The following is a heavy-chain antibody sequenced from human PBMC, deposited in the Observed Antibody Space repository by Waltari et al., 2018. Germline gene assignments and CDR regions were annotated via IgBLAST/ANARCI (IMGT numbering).Heavy chain of an antibody. D-gene: IGHD5-12*01. V-gene: IGHV4-34*01. Sequence: QVQLQQWGAGLLKPSETLSLTCAVYGGSFSGYYWSWIRQPPGTGLEWIGDIRHSGRTKYNPSLKSRVTISVDTSKIQFSLKLSSVTAADTAVYYCAGAEGWGSPPRIPSGDAFDIWGQGTMVTVSS. CDR1: GGSFSGYY. J-gene: IGHJ3*02. CDR3: AGAEGWGSPPRIPSGDAFDI. CDR2: IRHSGRT.